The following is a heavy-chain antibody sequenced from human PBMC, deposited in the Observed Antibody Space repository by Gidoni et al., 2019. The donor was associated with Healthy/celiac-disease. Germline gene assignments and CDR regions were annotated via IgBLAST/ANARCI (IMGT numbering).Heavy chain of an antibody. CDR2: ISSSSSTI. V-gene: IGHV3-48*02. CDR3: ATGSKGALGYCSSTSCYLRGDAFDI. Sequence: EVQLVESGGGLVQPGGSLRLSCAASGFTFSSYRMNWVGQAPGKGLEWVSYISSSSSTIYYADSVKGRFTISRDNAKNSLYLQMNSLRDEDTAVYYCATGSKGALGYCSSTSCYLRGDAFDIWGQGTMVTVSS. J-gene: IGHJ3*02. CDR1: GFTFSSYR. D-gene: IGHD2-2*01.